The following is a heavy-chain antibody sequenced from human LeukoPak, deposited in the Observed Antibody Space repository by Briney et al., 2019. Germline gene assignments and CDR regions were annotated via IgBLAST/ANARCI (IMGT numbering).Heavy chain of an antibody. CDR1: GGSFSGYY. Sequence: PSETLSLTCAVYGGSFSGYYWTWIRQPPGKGLEWIGEINHSGSANYNPSLMSRVTISLDTSKNHFSLNLSSVTAADTAVYYCARGQGTVTTHWGQGTLVTVSS. J-gene: IGHJ4*02. CDR2: INHSGSA. D-gene: IGHD4-17*01. CDR3: ARGQGTVTTH. V-gene: IGHV4-34*01.